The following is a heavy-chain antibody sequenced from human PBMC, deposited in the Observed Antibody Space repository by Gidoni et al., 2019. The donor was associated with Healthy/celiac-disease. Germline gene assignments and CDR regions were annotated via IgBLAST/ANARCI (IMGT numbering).Heavy chain of an antibody. V-gene: IGHV6-1*01. CDR3: AREGIAAAGTRLDDAFDI. CDR1: GDSVSSNRAA. J-gene: IGHJ3*02. D-gene: IGHD6-13*01. Sequence: QVQLQQSGPGLVKPSQTLSLTCPISGDSVSSNRAAWNGIRQSPSRGLEWLGRTYYRSKWYNDYAVSVKSRITINPDTSKNQFSLQLNSVTPEDTAVYYCAREGIAAAGTRLDDAFDIWGQGTMVTVSS. CDR2: TYYRSKWYN.